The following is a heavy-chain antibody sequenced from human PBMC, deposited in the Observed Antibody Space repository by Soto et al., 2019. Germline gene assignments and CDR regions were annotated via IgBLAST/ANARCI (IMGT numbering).Heavy chain of an antibody. J-gene: IGHJ5*02. V-gene: IGHV5-51*01. CDR3: ARLKFGELLYLNWFDP. CDR2: IYPGDSDT. CDR1: GYSFTSYW. D-gene: IGHD3-10*01. Sequence: PGESLKISCKGSGYSFTSYWIGWVRQMPGKGLEWMGIIYPGDSDTRYSPSFQGQVTISADKSISTAYLQWSSLKASDTAMYYCARLKFGELLYLNWFDPWGQGTLVTVSS.